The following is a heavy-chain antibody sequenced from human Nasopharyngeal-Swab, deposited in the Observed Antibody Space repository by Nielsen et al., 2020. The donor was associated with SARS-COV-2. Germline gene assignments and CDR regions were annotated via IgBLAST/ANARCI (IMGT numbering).Heavy chain of an antibody. CDR2: ISGSDHTT. Sequence: GGSLRLSCAASGFTFRGYAISWVRQAPGKGLEWVSVISGSDHTTYYADSVKGRFTISRDNSKNTVNLQMNSLRVEDTAIYYCAKDRDSGDDSDDYYHYSGMDVWGQGTTVTVFS. D-gene: IGHD5-12*01. V-gene: IGHV3-23*01. CDR3: AKDRDSGDDSDDYYHYSGMDV. CDR1: GFTFRGYA. J-gene: IGHJ6*02.